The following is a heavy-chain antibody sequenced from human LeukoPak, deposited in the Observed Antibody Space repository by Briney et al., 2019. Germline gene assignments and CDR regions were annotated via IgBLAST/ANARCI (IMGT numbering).Heavy chain of an antibody. D-gene: IGHD3-16*01. V-gene: IGHV3-7*03. J-gene: IGHJ6*02. CDR3: ARGGGLDV. Sequence: GGSLRLSCAASGFTFSSYWMNWARQAPGKGLEWVASMNHNGNVNYYVDSVKGRFTISRDNAKNSLYLQMSNLRAEDAAVYFCARGGGLDVWGQGATVTVSS. CDR1: GFTFSSYW. CDR2: MNHNGNVN.